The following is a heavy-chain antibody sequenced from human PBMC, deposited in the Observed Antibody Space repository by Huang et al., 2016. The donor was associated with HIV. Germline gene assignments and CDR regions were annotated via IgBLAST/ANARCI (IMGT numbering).Heavy chain of an antibody. CDR3: VRDQGRLAVGGIDNWFDP. Sequence: GPGLVKPSETLSLSCTVSGDSVSSHYWGWIRHPPGKGLEWIGTVYDSGTTKYNPRLKSRITISGDTSKNGFSLNITSVSAADTAMYFCVRDQGRLAVGGIDNWFDPWGQGALVTVSS. V-gene: IGHV4-59*02. J-gene: IGHJ5*02. CDR2: VYDSGTT. CDR1: GDSVSSHY. D-gene: IGHD6-19*01.